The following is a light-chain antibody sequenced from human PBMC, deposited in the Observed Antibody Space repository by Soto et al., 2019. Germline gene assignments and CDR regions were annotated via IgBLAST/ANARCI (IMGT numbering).Light chain of an antibody. Sequence: EMVMTQSPATLSVSPGERATLSCRASQSVSSNLAWYQQKPGQAPRLLIYGTSTRATGIPARFSVSGSGTQFTLSISSLQSEDFAVYYCQQSDNWPPTFGQGTKVEIK. J-gene: IGKJ1*01. V-gene: IGKV3-15*01. CDR3: QQSDNWPPT. CDR1: QSVSSN. CDR2: GTS.